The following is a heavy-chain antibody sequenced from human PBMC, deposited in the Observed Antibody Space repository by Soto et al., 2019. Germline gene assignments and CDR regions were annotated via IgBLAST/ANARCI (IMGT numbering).Heavy chain of an antibody. D-gene: IGHD6-6*01. CDR3: ARHSLMTPLEARPWKFVS. J-gene: IGHJ4*02. V-gene: IGHV4-34*01. CDR1: GGSFSAYY. CDR2: INHSGGT. Sequence: SETLSLTCSVYGGSFSAYYWSWIRQPPWKGLEWIGEINHSGGTSYNPSLKSRVTISVDTSKSQFSLKLNSVTAADTSVYYCARHSLMTPLEARPWKFVSWGQGILVTVSS.